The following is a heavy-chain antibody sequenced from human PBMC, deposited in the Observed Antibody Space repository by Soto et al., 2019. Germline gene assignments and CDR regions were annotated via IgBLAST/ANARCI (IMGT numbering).Heavy chain of an antibody. Sequence: SETLSLTCTVSGGSVSSGSYYWSWIRQPPGKGLEWIGYIYYSGSTNYNPSLKSRVTISVDTSKNQFSLKLSSVTAADTAVYYCARQRNYIAVAGTLYYYGMDVWGQGTTVTVSS. CDR2: IYYSGST. J-gene: IGHJ6*02. D-gene: IGHD6-19*01. CDR3: ARQRNYIAVAGTLYYYGMDV. V-gene: IGHV4-61*01. CDR1: GGSVSSGSYY.